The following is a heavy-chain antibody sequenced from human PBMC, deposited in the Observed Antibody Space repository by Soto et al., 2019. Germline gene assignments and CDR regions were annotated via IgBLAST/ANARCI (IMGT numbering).Heavy chain of an antibody. CDR1: GGSFSGYY. J-gene: IGHJ6*01. Sequence: PSEKLSLTCAVYGGSFSGYYWCWIRQPPGKGMEWIGEINHSGSTNYNPSLKSRVTISVDTSKNQFYLKLSSVTAPATAVYYCARVQTTSWGYYYALDVWCQCTSVT. CDR2: INHSGST. V-gene: IGHV4-34*01. CDR3: ARVQTTSWGYYYALDV. D-gene: IGHD2-15*01.